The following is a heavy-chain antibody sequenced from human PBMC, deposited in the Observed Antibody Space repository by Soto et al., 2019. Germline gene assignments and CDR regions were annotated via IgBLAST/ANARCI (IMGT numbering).Heavy chain of an antibody. V-gene: IGHV4-34*01. Sequence: SETLSLTCAVYGGSFIDYYWSWVRQPPGKGLEGIGEINYSGSTNYNPSLTSRVTISVDTSKNQFSLKVSSVTAADTAVYYCARGGGHYYMDVWGKGPTVTVSS. CDR2: INYSGST. CDR3: ARGGGHYYMDV. J-gene: IGHJ6*03. D-gene: IGHD3-16*01. CDR1: GGSFIDYY.